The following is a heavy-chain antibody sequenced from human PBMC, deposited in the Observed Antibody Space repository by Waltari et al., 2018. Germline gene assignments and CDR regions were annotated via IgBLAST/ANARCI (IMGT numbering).Heavy chain of an antibody. D-gene: IGHD1-26*01. CDR3: AKDGVGTSWLNYNYYYMDV. CDR2: ISYDGRNK. CDR1: GFTFSTYG. V-gene: IGHV3-30*18. J-gene: IGHJ6*03. Sequence: QVHLVESGGGVVQPGRSQRLSCAASGFTFSTYGMHWVRQAPGNGMEWVSLISYDGRNKYNADSVKCRFTISRDNSKNTLYLQMNSLRVEDTAAYYCAKDGVGTSWLNYNYYYMDVWGKGTTVSVSS.